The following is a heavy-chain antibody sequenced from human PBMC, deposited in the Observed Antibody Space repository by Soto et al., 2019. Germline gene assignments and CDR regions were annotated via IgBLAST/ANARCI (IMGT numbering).Heavy chain of an antibody. J-gene: IGHJ4*02. D-gene: IGHD2-8*01. CDR2: ITEDGSGT. Sequence: VGSLRLSCATSGFTFSSYPIHWVRQAPGKGPVWVSRITEDGSGTTYADSVKGRFTVTRDNAKNTMYLQMSGLGAEDTAVYHCVRGTNGWRGMDYWGQGTLVTVSS. CDR3: VRGTNGWRGMDY. CDR1: GFTFSSYP. V-gene: IGHV3-74*01.